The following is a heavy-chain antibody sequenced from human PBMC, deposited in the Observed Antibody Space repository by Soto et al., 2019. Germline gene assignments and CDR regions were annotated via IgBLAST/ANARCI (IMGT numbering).Heavy chain of an antibody. Sequence: EVQLVESGGGLVKPGGSLRLSCAASGFTFSSYSMNWVRQAPGKGLEWVSSISSSSSYIYYADSVKGRFTISRHNAKNSLYLQMNSLRAEDTAVYYCARLYCSGGSGYVAFDIWGQGTMVTVSS. J-gene: IGHJ3*02. D-gene: IGHD2-15*01. CDR2: ISSSSSYI. V-gene: IGHV3-21*01. CDR3: ARLYCSGGSGYVAFDI. CDR1: GFTFSSYS.